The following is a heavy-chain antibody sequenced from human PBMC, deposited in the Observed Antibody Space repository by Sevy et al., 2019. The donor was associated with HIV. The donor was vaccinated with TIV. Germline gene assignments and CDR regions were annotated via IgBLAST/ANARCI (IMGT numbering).Heavy chain of an antibody. Sequence: GGSLRLSCAASGFTFEDSAMHWVRQAPGKGLEWVSYITSSGTTIYYADSVKGRFTISRDNAKNSLYLQMNSLRAEDTAVYYCARGGSSWTGYFDYWGQGTLVTVSS. D-gene: IGHD6-13*01. CDR1: GFTFEDSA. CDR2: ITSSGTTI. V-gene: IGHV3-48*03. J-gene: IGHJ4*02. CDR3: ARGGSSWTGYFDY.